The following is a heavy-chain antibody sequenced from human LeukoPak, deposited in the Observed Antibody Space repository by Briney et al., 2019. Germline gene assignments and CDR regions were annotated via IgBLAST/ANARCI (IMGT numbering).Heavy chain of an antibody. CDR1: GFTFSNAW. J-gene: IGHJ4*02. D-gene: IGHD4-11*01. Sequence: GSLRLSCAASGFTFSNAWMSWVRQAPGKGLEWVGRIKSKTDGWTTDYAAPVKGRFTISRDDSKNTLYLQMNSLKTEDTAVYYCTTELYSNYGSYWGQGTLVTVSS. CDR3: TTELYSNYGSY. V-gene: IGHV3-15*01. CDR2: IKSKTDGWTT.